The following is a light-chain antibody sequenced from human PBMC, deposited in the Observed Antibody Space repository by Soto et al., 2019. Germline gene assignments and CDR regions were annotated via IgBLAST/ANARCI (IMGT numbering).Light chain of an antibody. CDR3: QQRSNWLIT. Sequence: DIQMTQFPSSLSASVGDRVTITCRASQGIRIDLDWYQQKPGKAPKRLISAVSSLQSGVPSRFSGSVSGTEFTLTTNSLQPEDFATYYCQQRSNWLITFGQGTRLEIK. CDR2: AVS. J-gene: IGKJ5*01. V-gene: IGKV1-17*01. CDR1: QGIRID.